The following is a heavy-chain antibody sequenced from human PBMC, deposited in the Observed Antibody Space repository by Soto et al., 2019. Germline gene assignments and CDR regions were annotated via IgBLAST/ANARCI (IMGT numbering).Heavy chain of an antibody. CDR3: AKDWSISGSYRPPGYFDY. Sequence: EVQLLESGGGLVQPGGSLRLSCAASGFTFSSYAMSWVRQAPGKGLEWVSAISGSGGSTYYADSVKGRFTISRDNSKNTLYLQMNSLRAEDTAVYYCAKDWSISGSYRPPGYFDYWGQGTLVTVSS. CDR2: ISGSGGST. V-gene: IGHV3-23*01. J-gene: IGHJ4*02. CDR1: GFTFSSYA. D-gene: IGHD3-16*02.